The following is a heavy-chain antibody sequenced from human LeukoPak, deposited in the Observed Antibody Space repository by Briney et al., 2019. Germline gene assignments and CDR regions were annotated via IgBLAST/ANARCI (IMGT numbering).Heavy chain of an antibody. CDR1: GFIFSSYS. CDR3: ATYSSGWYGGFFDY. V-gene: IGHV3-21*06. CDR2: ISSSSSYI. D-gene: IGHD6-19*01. Sequence: GGSLRLSCAASGFIFSSYSMNWVRPAAGEGLEWVSSISSSSSYIYYADSVKGRFTISRDNAKNSLYLQMNSLRAEDTAVYYYATYSSGWYGGFFDYWGQGTLVTVSS. J-gene: IGHJ4*02.